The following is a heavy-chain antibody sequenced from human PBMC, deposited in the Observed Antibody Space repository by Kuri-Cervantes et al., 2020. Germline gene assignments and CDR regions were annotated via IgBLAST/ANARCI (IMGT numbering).Heavy chain of an antibody. D-gene: IGHD5-18*01. Sequence: SVKVSCKASGGTFSSYAISWVRQAPGQGLEWMGGIIPIFGTANYAQKFQGRVTITADESTSTAYMELSSLRSEDTAVYYCARDLGGYSYGDYYYGMDVWGQGTTVTVSS. CDR3: ARDLGGYSYGDYYYGMDV. CDR1: GGTFSSYA. CDR2: IIPIFGTA. V-gene: IGHV1-69*13. J-gene: IGHJ6*02.